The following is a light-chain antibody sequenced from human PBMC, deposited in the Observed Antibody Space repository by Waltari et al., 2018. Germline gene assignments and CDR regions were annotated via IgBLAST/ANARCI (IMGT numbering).Light chain of an antibody. CDR2: RND. CDR1: TSNIGNNY. J-gene: IGLJ1*01. CDR3: ASWDDSLSAYV. Sequence: QSVLTQPPSASATPGHSVTISWSGSTSNIGNNYVSWYQQLLGAAPKRLVHRNDQRPSGVPDRFSGSKSDTSTSLTISGLRSEDEAEYYCASWDDSLSAYVFGTGTKVTVL. V-gene: IGLV1-47*01.